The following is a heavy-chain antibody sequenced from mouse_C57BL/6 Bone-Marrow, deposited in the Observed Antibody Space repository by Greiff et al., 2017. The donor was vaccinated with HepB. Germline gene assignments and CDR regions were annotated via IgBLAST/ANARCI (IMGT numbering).Heavy chain of an antibody. CDR2: ISNGGGST. Sequence: VQLKESGGGLVQPGGSLKLSCAASGFTFSDYYMYWVRQTPEKRLEWVAYISNGGGSTYYPDTVKGRFTISRDNAKNTLYLQMSRLKSEDTAMYYCARLPGDYWGQGTSVTVSS. CDR1: GFTFSDYY. J-gene: IGHJ4*01. CDR3: ARLPGDY. V-gene: IGHV5-12*01.